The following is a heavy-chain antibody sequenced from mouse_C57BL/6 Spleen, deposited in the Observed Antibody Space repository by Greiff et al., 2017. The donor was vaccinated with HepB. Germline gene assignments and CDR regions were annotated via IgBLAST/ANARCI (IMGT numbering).Heavy chain of an antibody. CDR1: GFTFSSYG. V-gene: IGHV5-6*01. Sequence: EVMLVESGGDLVKPGGSLKLSCAASGFTFSSYGMSWVRQTPDKRLEWVATISSGGSYTYYPDSVKGRFTISRDNAKNTLYLQMSSLKSEDTAMYYCARADYYGSSHWYFDVWGTGTTVTVSS. CDR3: ARADYYGSSHWYFDV. D-gene: IGHD1-1*01. CDR2: ISSGGSYT. J-gene: IGHJ1*03.